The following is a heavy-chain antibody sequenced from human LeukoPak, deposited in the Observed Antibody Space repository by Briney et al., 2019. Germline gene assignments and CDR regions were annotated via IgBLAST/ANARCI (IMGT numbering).Heavy chain of an antibody. Sequence: GGSLRLSCSASGFTFSRNAMHWVRQAPGKGLEYVSSIGTNGISTYYADSVQDRFTISRDNSKNTLYLQMSSLRPEDTAVYYCVRGQEVIYTPTFDCWGRGAVVTVSS. V-gene: IGHV3-64*03. CDR2: IGTNGIST. CDR3: VRGQEVIYTPTFDC. CDR1: GFTFSRNA. D-gene: IGHD3-16*01. J-gene: IGHJ4*02.